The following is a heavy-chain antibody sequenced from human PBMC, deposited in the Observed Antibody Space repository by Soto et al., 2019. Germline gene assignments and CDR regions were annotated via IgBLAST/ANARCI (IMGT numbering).Heavy chain of an antibody. CDR1: GFTFSRYA. CDR2: ISGSGGST. CDR3: AKEPLLHRGYSVSNAY. J-gene: IGHJ4*02. V-gene: IGHV3-23*01. Sequence: PGGALRLSCAGSGFTFSRYAMSLVRQAPGKGLEWVSAISGSGGSTYYADSVKGRFTISRDNSKNTLYLQMNSLRAEDTAVYYCAKEPLLHRGYSVSNAYWGQGTLVTVSS. D-gene: IGHD2-2*03.